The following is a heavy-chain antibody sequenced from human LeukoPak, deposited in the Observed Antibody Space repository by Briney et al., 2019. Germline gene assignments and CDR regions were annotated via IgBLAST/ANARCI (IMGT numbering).Heavy chain of an antibody. V-gene: IGHV3-53*01. J-gene: IGHJ4*02. Sequence: GSLRLSCAATGLSVSSNFMSWVRQAPGKGLEWVSVIYGGGSTNYADSVKGRFTISRDTPKNTLYLQMNSLRVEDTAVYYCASWPVGWYGEDSWGQGTLVTVSS. CDR3: ASWPVGWYGEDS. CDR2: IYGGGST. CDR1: GLSVSSNF. D-gene: IGHD6-19*01.